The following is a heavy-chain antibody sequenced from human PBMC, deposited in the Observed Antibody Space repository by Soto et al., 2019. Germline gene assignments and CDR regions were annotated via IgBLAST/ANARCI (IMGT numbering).Heavy chain of an antibody. CDR2: ISAYNGNT. CDR1: GYTFTSYG. J-gene: IGHJ3*01. CDR3: ARSRDIVLMVYAPDALDF. V-gene: IGHV1-18*01. Sequence: GASVKVSCKASGYTFTSYGISWVRQAPGQGLEWMGWISAYNGNTNYAQKLQGRVTMTTDTSTSTAYMELRSLRSDDTAVYYCARSRDIVLMVYAPDALDFSGQGSMVTVSS. D-gene: IGHD2-8*01.